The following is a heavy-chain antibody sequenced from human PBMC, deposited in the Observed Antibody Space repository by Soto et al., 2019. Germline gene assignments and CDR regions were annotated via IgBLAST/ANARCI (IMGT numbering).Heavy chain of an antibody. CDR1: GFTFSNAW. CDR2: IKSKTDGGTT. Sequence: GGSLRLSCAASGFTFSNAWMNWVRQAPGKGLEWVGRIKSKTDGGTTDYAAPVKGRFTISRDDSKNTLYLQMNSLKTEDTAVYYCTTASRGVAGTDYYYGMDVWGQGTTVTVSS. D-gene: IGHD6-19*01. J-gene: IGHJ6*02. CDR3: TTASRGVAGTDYYYGMDV. V-gene: IGHV3-15*07.